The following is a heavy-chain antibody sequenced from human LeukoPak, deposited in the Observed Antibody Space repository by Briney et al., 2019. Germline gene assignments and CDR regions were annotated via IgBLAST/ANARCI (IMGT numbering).Heavy chain of an antibody. Sequence: SETLSLTCAVYGGSFSGYYWSWIRQPPGKGLEWIGEINHSGSTNYNPSLKSRVTISVDTSKNQFSLKLSSVTATDTAVYFCARGPRLYYYDSSGYYYYWGQGTLVTVSS. CDR1: GGSFSGYY. CDR2: INHSGST. J-gene: IGHJ4*02. D-gene: IGHD3-22*01. V-gene: IGHV4-34*01. CDR3: ARGPRLYYYDSSGYYYY.